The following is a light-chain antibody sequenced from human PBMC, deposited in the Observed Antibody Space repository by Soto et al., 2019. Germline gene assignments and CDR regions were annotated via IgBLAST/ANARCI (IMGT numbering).Light chain of an antibody. J-gene: IGKJ4*01. CDR3: QQGSNWPRT. CDR1: QSVGSY. CDR2: DAS. V-gene: IGKV3-11*01. Sequence: EIVLTQSPAILLLSRGETATVSYRASQSVGSYLAWYQHRPGQAPRLLVYDASNRAIGIPPRFSGSGSGTHFTLTISGLQSEDFAAYYGQQGSNWPRTFGGGTEVEIK.